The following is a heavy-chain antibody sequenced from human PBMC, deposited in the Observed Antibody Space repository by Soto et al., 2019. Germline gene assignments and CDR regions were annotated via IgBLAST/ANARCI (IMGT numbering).Heavy chain of an antibody. Sequence: KSSETLSLTCAVSGYSISSSNWWGWIRQPPGKGLEWIGYIYYSGTTYYNPSLKSRVTMSVDTSKNQFSLKLTSVTAVDTAVYYCARGGLGYCSGGSCYSAELSRYYYGMDVWGHGTTVTVSS. V-gene: IGHV4-28*03. D-gene: IGHD2-15*01. CDR3: ARGGLGYCSGGSCYSAELSRYYYGMDV. CDR2: IYYSGTT. CDR1: GYSISSSNW. J-gene: IGHJ6*02.